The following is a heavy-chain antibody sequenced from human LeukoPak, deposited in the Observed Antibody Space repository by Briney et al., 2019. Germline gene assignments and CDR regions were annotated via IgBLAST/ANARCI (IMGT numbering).Heavy chain of an antibody. CDR3: AGGDQLLPVDY. CDR1: GGSISSYY. D-gene: IGHD2-2*01. Sequence: KPSETLSLTCTVSGGSISSYYWSWIRQPPGKGLEWIGYIYYSGSTNYNPSLKSRVTISVDTSKNQFSLKLSSVTAADTAVYYCAGGDQLLPVDYWGQGTLVTVSS. CDR2: IYYSGST. V-gene: IGHV4-59*01. J-gene: IGHJ4*02.